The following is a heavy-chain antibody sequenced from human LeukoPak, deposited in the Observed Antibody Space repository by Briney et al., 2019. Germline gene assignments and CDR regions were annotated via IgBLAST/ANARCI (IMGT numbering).Heavy chain of an antibody. D-gene: IGHD6-19*01. CDR2: IRDKANSYTT. Sequence: PGGSLRLSCAASGFTFSDHYMDWVRQAPGKGLEWVGRIRDKANSYTTDYTASVRGRFTISRDDSKNSLYLQMNSLRAEDTAVYYCAKNRVSSDHPLLVFDYWGQGTLVTVSS. CDR1: GFTFSDHY. J-gene: IGHJ4*02. CDR3: AKNRVSSDHPLLVFDY. V-gene: IGHV3-72*01.